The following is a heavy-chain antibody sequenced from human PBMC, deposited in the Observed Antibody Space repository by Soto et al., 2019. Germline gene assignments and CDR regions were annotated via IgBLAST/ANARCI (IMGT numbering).Heavy chain of an antibody. J-gene: IGHJ6*03. D-gene: IGHD3-3*01. CDR1: GFTFSSYS. CDR3: ARRGYYDFWSGYYVDYYYYYYKDV. V-gene: IGHV3-21*01. Sequence: GGSLRLSCAASGFTFSSYSMNWVRQAPGKGLEWVSSISSSSSYIYYADSVKGRFTISRDNAKNSLYLQMNSLRAEDTAVYYCARRGYYDFWSGYYVDYYYYYYKDVWGKGTTVTVS. CDR2: ISSSSSYI.